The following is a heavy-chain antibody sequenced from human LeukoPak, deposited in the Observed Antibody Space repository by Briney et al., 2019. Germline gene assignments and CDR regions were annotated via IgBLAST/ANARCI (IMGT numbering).Heavy chain of an antibody. CDR3: ARGGGLLAAAGDAFDI. V-gene: IGHV3-30*04. J-gene: IGHJ3*02. D-gene: IGHD6-13*01. Sequence: PGGSLRLSCAASGFTFHNYAMNWLRQAPGKGLEWVAVISYDGSNKYYADSVKGRFTNSRDNSKNTLYLQMNSLRAEDTAVYYCARGGGLLAAAGDAFDIWGQGTMVTVSS. CDR1: GFTFHNYA. CDR2: ISYDGSNK.